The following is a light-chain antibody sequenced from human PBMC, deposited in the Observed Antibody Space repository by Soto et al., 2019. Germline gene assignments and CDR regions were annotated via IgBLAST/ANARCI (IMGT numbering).Light chain of an antibody. V-gene: IGKV1-33*01. CDR1: QDITKY. CDR2: DAS. J-gene: IGKJ3*01. CDR3: QQYDNPPLT. Sequence: DLQMTQSPSSLTASVGDRVTITCQASQDITKYLNLYQQKPGIAPKVLISDASNLETGVPPRFTGSGSGTEFTLTISGLQPEDFATYYCQQYDNPPLTFGPGTQVEMK.